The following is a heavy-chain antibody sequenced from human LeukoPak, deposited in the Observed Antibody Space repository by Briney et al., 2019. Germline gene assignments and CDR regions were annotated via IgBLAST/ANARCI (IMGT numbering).Heavy chain of an antibody. CDR3: AKDGPTVTIFGHFDY. Sequence: GGSLRLSCAASGFAFSNYVMHWVRQAPGKGLEWVAVILYDGSNIYYADSVKGRFTISRDNSKNTLYLQMNSLSAEDPAVYYCAKDGPTVTIFGHFDYWGHGTLVTVSS. CDR2: ILYDGSNI. CDR1: GFAFSNYV. J-gene: IGHJ4*01. V-gene: IGHV3-30*18. D-gene: IGHD4-17*01.